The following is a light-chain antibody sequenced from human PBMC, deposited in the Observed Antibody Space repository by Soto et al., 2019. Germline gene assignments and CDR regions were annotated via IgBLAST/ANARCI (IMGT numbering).Light chain of an antibody. CDR2: GAS. J-gene: IGKJ2*01. CDR1: QTISSNY. Sequence: EIVLTQSPATLSLSPGERATLSCRASQTISSNYLAWYQQKPGQAPRLLIYGASSRATGIPDRFSGGGSGTDFTLTIRRLEPEDFALYSCQQHSNLPYTFGQGTKVDIK. CDR3: QQHSNLPYT. V-gene: IGKV3-20*01.